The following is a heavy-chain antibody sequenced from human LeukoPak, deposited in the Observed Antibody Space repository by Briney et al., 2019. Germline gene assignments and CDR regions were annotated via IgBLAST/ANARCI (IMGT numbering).Heavy chain of an antibody. CDR2: INHSGST. V-gene: IGHV4-34*01. J-gene: IGHJ5*02. CDR1: GGPFSGYY. CDR3: AAETTAGNA. Sequence: SETLSLTCAAYGGPFSGYYWSWIRQPPGKGLEWIGEINHSGSTNYNPSLKSRVTISVDTSKSQFSLKLSSVTAADTAVYYCAAETTAGNAWGQGTLVAVSS. D-gene: IGHD6-13*01.